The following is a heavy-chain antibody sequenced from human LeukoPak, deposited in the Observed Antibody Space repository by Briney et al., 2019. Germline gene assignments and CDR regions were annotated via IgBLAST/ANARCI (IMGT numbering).Heavy chain of an antibody. J-gene: IGHJ4*02. CDR2: IYTSGST. CDR3: ARERGSSSSEVVY. CDR1: GGSISSGSYY. Sequence: SETLPLTCTVSGGSISSGSYYWSWIRQPAGKGLEWIGRIYTSGSTNYNPSLKSRVTISVDTSKNQFSLKLSSVTAADTAVYYCARERGSSSSEVVYWGQGTLVTVSS. D-gene: IGHD6-6*01. V-gene: IGHV4-61*02.